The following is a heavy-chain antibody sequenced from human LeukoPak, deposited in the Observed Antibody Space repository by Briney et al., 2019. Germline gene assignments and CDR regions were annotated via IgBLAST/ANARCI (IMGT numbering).Heavy chain of an antibody. V-gene: IGHV3-7*01. D-gene: IGHD6-19*01. J-gene: IGHJ4*02. CDR2: IKPDGSDK. Sequence: PGGSLRLSCAASGFSFGIYWMNWVRQAPGEGVELVANIKPDGSDKFYVDSVKGRFTISRDNAKNSLYLQMNSLRAEDTAVYYCAREVFRGWDSWGQGTLVTVSS. CDR3: AREVFRGWDS. CDR1: GFSFGIYW.